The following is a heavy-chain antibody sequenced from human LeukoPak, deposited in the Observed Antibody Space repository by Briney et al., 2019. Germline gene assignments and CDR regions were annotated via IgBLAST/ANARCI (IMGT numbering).Heavy chain of an antibody. Sequence: ASVRVSCKASGYTFTSYGISWVRRAPGQGLEWMGWISAYNGNTNYAQKLQGRVTMTTDTSTSTAYMELRSLRSDDTAVYYCARAPRYCSSTSCYSYYGTDVWGQGTTVTVSS. CDR2: ISAYNGNT. D-gene: IGHD2-2*02. CDR1: GYTFTSYG. CDR3: ARAPRYCSSTSCYSYYGTDV. V-gene: IGHV1-18*01. J-gene: IGHJ6*02.